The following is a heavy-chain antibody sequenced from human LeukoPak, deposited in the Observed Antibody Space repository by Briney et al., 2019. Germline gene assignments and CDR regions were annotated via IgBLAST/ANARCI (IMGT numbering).Heavy chain of an antibody. CDR1: GYTFTGYY. V-gene: IGHV1-2*02. Sequence: ASVKVSCKASGYTFTGYYMHWVRQAPGQGLEWMGWINPNSGGTNYAQKFQGRVTMTRGTSISTAYMELSRLRSDDTAVYYCARDLEWELLSQPFDYWGQGTLVTVSS. J-gene: IGHJ4*02. D-gene: IGHD1-26*01. CDR3: ARDLEWELLSQPFDY. CDR2: INPNSGGT.